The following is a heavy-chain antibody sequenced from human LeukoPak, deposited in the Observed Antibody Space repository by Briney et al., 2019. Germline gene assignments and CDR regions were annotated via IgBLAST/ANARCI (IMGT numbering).Heavy chain of an antibody. CDR2: MQSTGNS. V-gene: IGHV4-59*01. CDR1: GDSLSTYH. Sequence: SETVSLTCSVSGDSLSTYHWNWIRKPPGRGLEWIGYMQSTGNSNYNPSLRSRVTIFVDTSKNQVALILRSVTAADTAVYFCARDKQHSYGRYFDHWGQGALATVSS. CDR3: ARDKQHSYGRYFDH. D-gene: IGHD3-16*01. J-gene: IGHJ4*02.